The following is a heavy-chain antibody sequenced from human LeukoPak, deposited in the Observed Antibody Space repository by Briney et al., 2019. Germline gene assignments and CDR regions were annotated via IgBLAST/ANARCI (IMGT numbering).Heavy chain of an antibody. D-gene: IGHD1-26*01. CDR2: ISSGTSYI. CDR1: GFTFSSYS. V-gene: IGHV3-21*01. J-gene: IGHJ3*02. CDR3: ARDPTSSWETAFDI. Sequence: GGSLRLSCAPTGFTFSSYSMTWVRQAPGPELEWVSSISSGTSYIYYADSVKGRFTISRDNAKNSLYLQMNSLRAEDTAVYYCARDPTSSWETAFDIWGQGTMVTVSS.